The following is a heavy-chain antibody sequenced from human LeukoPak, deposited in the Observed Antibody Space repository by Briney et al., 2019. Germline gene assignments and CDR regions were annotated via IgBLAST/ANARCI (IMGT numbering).Heavy chain of an antibody. CDR3: ARDARRIAARPGGHYYYYYMDV. V-gene: IGHV1-69*05. CDR2: IIPIFGTA. J-gene: IGHJ6*03. D-gene: IGHD6-6*01. CDR1: GGTFSSYA. Sequence: SVTVSFKASGGTFSSYAISWVRQAPGQGLEWMGGIIPIFGTANYAQKFQGRVTITTDESTSTAYMELSSLRSEDTAVYYCARDARRIAARPGGHYYYYYMDVWGKGTTVTVSS.